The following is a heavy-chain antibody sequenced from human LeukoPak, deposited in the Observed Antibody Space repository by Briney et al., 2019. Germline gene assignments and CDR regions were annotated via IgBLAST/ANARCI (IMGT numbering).Heavy chain of an antibody. CDR2: IKKDGSEK. CDR1: GFTFSAYW. J-gene: IGHJ5*02. CDR3: ARAACTGGSCYYA. D-gene: IGHD2-15*01. V-gene: IGHV3-7*01. Sequence: QSGGSLRLSCAASGFTFSAYWMNRVRQSPGRGLEWVASIKKDGSEKYYVDSVKGRFTISRDNAKNSLYLRMSNLRSEDTATYYCARAACTGGSCYYAWGRGTLVIVSA.